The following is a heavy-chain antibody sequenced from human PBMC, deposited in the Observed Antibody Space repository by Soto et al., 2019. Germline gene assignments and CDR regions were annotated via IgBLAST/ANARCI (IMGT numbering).Heavy chain of an antibody. CDR1: GYDFTTYW. J-gene: IGHJ4*02. CDR2: IYPGDSDI. V-gene: IGHV5-51*01. CDR3: DRDIRDGHYKLSLDY. Sequence: PGDSLKISCKGSGYDFTTYWIGWARQMPGKGLEWMAFIYPGDSDIKYNPSFQGQVTVSADKSISTAYLQWTSLKASDTAMYYCDRDIRDGHYKLSLDYWGQGTPVTV. D-gene: IGHD3-22*01.